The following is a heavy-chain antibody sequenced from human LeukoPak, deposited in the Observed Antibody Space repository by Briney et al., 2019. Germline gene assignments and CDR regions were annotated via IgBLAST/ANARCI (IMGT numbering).Heavy chain of an antibody. V-gene: IGHV1/OR15-1*04. D-gene: IGHD4-23*01. CDR2: INPNSGGT. CDR3: ARDGVTPNWFDP. J-gene: IGHJ5*02. Sequence: ASVKVSCKASGYIFTDYYMHWVRQAPGRELGWMGRINPNSGGTNYAQKFQGRVTITADESTSTAYMELSSLRSEDTAVYYCARDGVTPNWFDPWGQGTLVTVSS. CDR1: GYIFTDYY.